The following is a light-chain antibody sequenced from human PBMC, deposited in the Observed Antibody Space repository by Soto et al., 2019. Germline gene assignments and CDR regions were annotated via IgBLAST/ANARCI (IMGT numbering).Light chain of an antibody. Sequence: QSVLTQPASVSGSPGQSITISCTGTSSDVGSYNLVSWFQQHPGKVPKLMIYKVTERPSGISARFSGSKSGSTASLTISGLQAEDEADYYCASYEGSNTLVFGGGTKLTVL. CDR3: ASYEGSNTLV. J-gene: IGLJ2*01. CDR2: KVT. CDR1: SSDVGSYNL. V-gene: IGLV2-23*02.